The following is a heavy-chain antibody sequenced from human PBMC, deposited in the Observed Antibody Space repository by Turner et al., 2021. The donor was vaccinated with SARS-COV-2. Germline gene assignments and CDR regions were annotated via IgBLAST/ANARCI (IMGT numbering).Heavy chain of an antibody. CDR3: ARDPGYSGYDYWQNTEFFDY. CDR1: GFTFISYS. J-gene: IGHJ4*02. CDR2: ISSSSNYI. Sequence: EVQVVESGGGLVKPGGSLRLSRAPSGFTFISYSMNWVRQARGKGRGWVSSISSSSNYIYYADSVKERFTISRDNAKNSLYLQMNSLGAEDTAVYYCARDPGYSGYDYWQNTEFFDYWGQGTLVTVSS. V-gene: IGHV3-21*01. D-gene: IGHD5-12*01.